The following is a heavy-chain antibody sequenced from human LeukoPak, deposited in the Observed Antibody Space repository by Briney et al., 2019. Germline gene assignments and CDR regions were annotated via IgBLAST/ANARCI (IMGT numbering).Heavy chain of an antibody. CDR3: ARALYYDILTGPDFDY. D-gene: IGHD3-9*01. CDR2: INPSGGST. Sequence: VASVKVSCKASGYTFTSYYMHWVRQASGQGLEWMGIINPSGGSTSYAQKFQGRVTMTRDTSTSTVYMELSSLRSEDTAVYYCARALYYDILTGPDFDYWGQGTLVTVSS. V-gene: IGHV1-46*01. CDR1: GYTFTSYY. J-gene: IGHJ4*02.